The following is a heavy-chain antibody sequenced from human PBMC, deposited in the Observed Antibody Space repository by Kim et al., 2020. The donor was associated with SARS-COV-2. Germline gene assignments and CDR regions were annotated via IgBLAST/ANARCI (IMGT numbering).Heavy chain of an antibody. V-gene: IGHV3-7*01. CDR1: GFAFSRNW. Sequence: GGSLRLSCAASGFAFSRNWMSWVRQAPGKGLEWVAKINEDGSERYYVESVEGRFTISRDNAKNSLYLNMNNLGAEDTGVYYCARDRRYSLDYWGRGTLVTVSS. CDR3: ARDRRYSLDY. CDR2: INEDGSER. D-gene: IGHD2-15*01. J-gene: IGHJ4*02.